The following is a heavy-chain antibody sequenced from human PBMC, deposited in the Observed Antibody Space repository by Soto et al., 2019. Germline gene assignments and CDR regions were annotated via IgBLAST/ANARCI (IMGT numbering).Heavy chain of an antibody. CDR1: GGSISSYY. J-gene: IGHJ4*02. Sequence: PSETLSLTCTVSGGSISSYYWSWIRQPPGRGLEWIGYVYNSATTTYNPSLKNRVTISVDASKSQFYLKLRSVTAADTAVYYCARGMAEEQIFYYFDYWGQGALVTVSS. CDR3: ARGMAEEQIFYYFDY. V-gene: IGHV4-59*01. D-gene: IGHD3-9*01. CDR2: VYNSATT.